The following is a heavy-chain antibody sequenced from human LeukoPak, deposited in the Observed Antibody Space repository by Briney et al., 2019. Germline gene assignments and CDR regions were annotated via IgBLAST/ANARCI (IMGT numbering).Heavy chain of an antibody. J-gene: IGHJ6*02. Sequence: GGSLRHSCAASGFTYSSYEMNWVRPAGAKGRAWVSYISSSGSTIYYADSVKGRFTISRDNAKNSLYLQMNSLRAEDTAVYYCARDDYGHNYYYGMDVWGQGTTVTVSS. CDR1: GFTYSSYE. CDR2: ISSSGSTI. D-gene: IGHD4/OR15-4a*01. V-gene: IGHV3-48*03. CDR3: ARDDYGHNYYYGMDV.